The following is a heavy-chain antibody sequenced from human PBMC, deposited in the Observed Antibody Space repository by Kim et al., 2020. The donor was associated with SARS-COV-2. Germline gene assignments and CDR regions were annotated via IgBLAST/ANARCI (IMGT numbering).Heavy chain of an antibody. Sequence: SETLSLTCAVYGGSFSGYYWSWIRQPPGKGLEWIGEINHSGSTNYNPSLKSRVTISVDTSKNQFSLKLSSVTAADTAVYYCARALVGASPFDYWGQGTLV. D-gene: IGHD1-26*01. CDR2: INHSGST. V-gene: IGHV4-34*01. J-gene: IGHJ4*02. CDR3: ARALVGASPFDY. CDR1: GGSFSGYY.